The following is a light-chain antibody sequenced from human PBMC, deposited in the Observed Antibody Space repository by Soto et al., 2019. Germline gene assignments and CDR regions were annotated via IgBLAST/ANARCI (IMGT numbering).Light chain of an antibody. CDR3: QQRTNWPSLT. CDR1: QRVSDS. V-gene: IGKV3-11*01. J-gene: IGKJ4*01. Sequence: EIVLTQSPATLSLSPGERATLSCSARQRVSDSLACYQQKPGQAPRLLIYDASNRATGIPATFSGSGSGTYFTLTISSLEPEDFAVYYCQQRTNWPSLTFGGGNKVQIK. CDR2: DAS.